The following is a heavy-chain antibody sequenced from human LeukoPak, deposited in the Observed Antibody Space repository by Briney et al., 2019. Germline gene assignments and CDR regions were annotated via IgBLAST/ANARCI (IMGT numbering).Heavy chain of an antibody. CDR3: ARDHRYGFDN. Sequence: GGSLRLSCAASGFNFIDYSMNWVRQTPGKGLEWISYIGISSGNTKYADSVKGRFTISRNKARNSLYLQMNSLRVEDAAMYYWARDHRYGFDNWGHGTLVTVSS. CDR2: IGISSGNT. V-gene: IGHV3-48*01. J-gene: IGHJ4*01. CDR1: GFNFIDYS. D-gene: IGHD4-17*01.